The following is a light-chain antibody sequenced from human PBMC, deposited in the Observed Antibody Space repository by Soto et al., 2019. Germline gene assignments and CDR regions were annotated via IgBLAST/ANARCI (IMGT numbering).Light chain of an antibody. J-gene: IGKJ1*01. Sequence: AVQMTQSPSSLSASVGDRVTITCRASQGIRNDLGWYQQKPGKAPKLLIHAASSLESGVPTRFSGSGSGTDFTFTISSLQAEDFATYYCLQDYSYPWTFGQGTKVDIK. CDR2: AAS. CDR3: LQDYSYPWT. CDR1: QGIRND. V-gene: IGKV1-6*01.